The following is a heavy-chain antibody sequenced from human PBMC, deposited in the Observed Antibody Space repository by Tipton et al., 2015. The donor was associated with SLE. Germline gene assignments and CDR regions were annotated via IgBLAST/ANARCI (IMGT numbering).Heavy chain of an antibody. CDR3: AKGSQRGYCSGGSCYPDY. CDR2: IYYSGST. CDR1: GGSVSSGSYY. V-gene: IGHV4-61*01. Sequence: LSLTCTVSGGSVSSGSYYWSWIRQPXGKGLEWIGYIYYSGSTNYNPSLKSRVTISVDTSKNQFSLKLSSVTAADTAGYYCAKGSQRGYCSGGSCYPDYWGQGTLVTVSS. D-gene: IGHD2-15*01. J-gene: IGHJ4*02.